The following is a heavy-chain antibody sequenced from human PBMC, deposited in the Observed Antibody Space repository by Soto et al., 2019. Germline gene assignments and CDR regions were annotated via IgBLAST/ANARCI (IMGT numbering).Heavy chain of an antibody. Sequence: SVRVSCKSSCGTFSTYAISWVRQAPGQGLDWMGGIIPIFGTTNYAQRFQGRAAITADESTSTAFMDLSSLTSEDTAVYFCARAPPTCSGGSCYRGSQYYYYTMDVWGQGTTVTVSS. CDR2: IIPIFGTT. V-gene: IGHV1-69*13. J-gene: IGHJ6*02. CDR1: CGTFSTYA. D-gene: IGHD2-15*01. CDR3: ARAPPTCSGGSCYRGSQYYYYTMDV.